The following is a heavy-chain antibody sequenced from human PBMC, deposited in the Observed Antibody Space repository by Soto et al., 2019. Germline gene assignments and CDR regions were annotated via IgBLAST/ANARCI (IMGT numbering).Heavy chain of an antibody. D-gene: IGHD3-9*01. Sequence: QVQLVQSGAEVKKPGASVKVSCKASGYTFTSYGISWVRQAPGQGLEWMGWISACNGNTNYAQKLQGRVTMTTDTSTSTAYMELRSLRSDDTAVYYCARYPDDILTGSYNWFDPWGQGTLVTVSS. V-gene: IGHV1-18*01. CDR1: GYTFTSYG. CDR3: ARYPDDILTGSYNWFDP. CDR2: ISACNGNT. J-gene: IGHJ5*02.